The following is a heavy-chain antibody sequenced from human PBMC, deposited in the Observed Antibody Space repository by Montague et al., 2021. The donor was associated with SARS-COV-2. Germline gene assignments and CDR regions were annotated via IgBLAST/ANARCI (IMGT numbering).Heavy chain of an antibody. CDR1: GFTFSSYA. CDR2: ISYDGSNK. J-gene: IGHJ6*02. Sequence: SLRLSCAASGFTFSSYAMHWVRQAPGKGLEWVAVISYDGSNKYYXXSVKGRFTISRDNSKNTLYLQMNSLRVEDTAVYYCARAQGGNYYYGMDVWGQGTTVTVSS. D-gene: IGHD3-16*01. CDR3: ARAQGGNYYYGMDV. V-gene: IGHV3-30-3*01.